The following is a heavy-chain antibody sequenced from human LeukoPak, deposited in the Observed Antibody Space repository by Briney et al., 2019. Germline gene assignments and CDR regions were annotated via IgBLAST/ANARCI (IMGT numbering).Heavy chain of an antibody. J-gene: IGHJ6*03. CDR1: EFTFSSYW. Sequence: GGSLRLSCAASEFTFSSYWMHWVRQVPGKGLVWVSHINPDGTTTNYADSVKGRFTISRDNAKNTLYLQMNSLRAEDTAVYYCAKGMVVIAYMDVWGKGTTVTVSS. D-gene: IGHD2-21*01. CDR3: AKGMVVIAYMDV. V-gene: IGHV3-74*01. CDR2: INPDGTTT.